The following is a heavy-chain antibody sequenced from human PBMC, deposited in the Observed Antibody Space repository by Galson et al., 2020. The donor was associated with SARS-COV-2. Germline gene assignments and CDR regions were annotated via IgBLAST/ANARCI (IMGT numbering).Heavy chain of an antibody. CDR1: GFIFRDYD. D-gene: IGHD1-26*01. V-gene: IGHV3-23*01. CDR3: AKHNIRAYDY. CDR2: IEYSGDVT. Sequence: GESLKISCAASGFIFRDYDFSWVRQAPGQGLDWVSHIEYSGDVTYYVDSVKGRFTVSRDNSKNMLYLQMTNLKVGDTAIYFCAKHNIRAYDYWGQGSLVTVSS. J-gene: IGHJ4*02.